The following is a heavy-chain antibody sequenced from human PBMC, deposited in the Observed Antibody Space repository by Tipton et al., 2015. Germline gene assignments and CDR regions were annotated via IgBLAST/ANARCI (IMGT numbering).Heavy chain of an antibody. J-gene: IGHJ6*02. D-gene: IGHD5-24*01. CDR3: ARDLEHGMDV. Sequence: PGLVKPSETLSLTCTVSGGSIDSYYWSWIRQPPGKRLEWIGYIDFRGSTEYNPSVKSRVSISVDRSKNQFSLKLSSVTAADTAVYYCARDLEHGMDVWGQGTTVTVSS. V-gene: IGHV4-59*01. CDR2: IDFRGST. CDR1: GGSIDSYY.